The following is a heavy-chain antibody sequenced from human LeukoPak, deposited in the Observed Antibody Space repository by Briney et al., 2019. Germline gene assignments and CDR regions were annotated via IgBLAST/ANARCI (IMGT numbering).Heavy chain of an antibody. CDR3: ARSLTGGFSIYAPVAY. J-gene: IGHJ4*02. CDR2: ISSSITTT. CDR1: GFNFSDFS. Sequence: PGGSLRLSCAASGFNFSDFSMNWVRQAPGKGLEWVSYISSSITTTYYLDSVKGRFIVSRDNAKNSLYLQMNSLRAEDTAVYHCARSLTGGFSIYAPVAYWGQGVLVTVSS. D-gene: IGHD5/OR15-5a*01. V-gene: IGHV3-48*01.